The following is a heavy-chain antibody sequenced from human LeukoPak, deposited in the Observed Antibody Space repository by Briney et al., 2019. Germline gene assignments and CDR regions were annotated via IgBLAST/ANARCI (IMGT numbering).Heavy chain of an antibody. Sequence: GGSLRLSCAASGFTFSSYGMHWVRQAPGKGLEWVAVIWYDGSNKYYADSVKGRFTISRDNSKNTLYLQMNSLRAEGTAVYYCARGVWVTAPPSDWGQGTLVTVSS. V-gene: IGHV3-33*01. D-gene: IGHD2-21*02. CDR2: IWYDGSNK. CDR1: GFTFSSYG. CDR3: ARGVWVTAPPSD. J-gene: IGHJ4*02.